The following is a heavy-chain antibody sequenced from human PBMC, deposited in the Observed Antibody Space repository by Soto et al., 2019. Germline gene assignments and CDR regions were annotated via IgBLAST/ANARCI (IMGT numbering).Heavy chain of an antibody. CDR3: ARDHYYDSSGYCSYYFDY. Sequence: PGGSLRLSCAASGFTFSSYAMHWVRQAPGKGLEWVAVISYDGSNKYYADSVKGRFTISRDNSKNTLYLQMNSLRAEDTAVYYCARDHYYDSSGYCSYYFDYWGQGTLVTVSS. J-gene: IGHJ4*02. V-gene: IGHV3-30-3*01. CDR1: GFTFSSYA. D-gene: IGHD3-22*01. CDR2: ISYDGSNK.